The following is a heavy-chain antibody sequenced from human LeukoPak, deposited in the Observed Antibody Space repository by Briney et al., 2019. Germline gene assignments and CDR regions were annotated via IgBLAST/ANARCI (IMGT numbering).Heavy chain of an antibody. CDR3: ASSDWGSYLSDY. J-gene: IGHJ4*02. CDR2: IYYSGST. CDR1: GGSISSYY. Sequence: SETLSLTCTVSGGSISSYYWSWIRQPPGKGLEWIGYIYYSGSTNYNPSLKSRVTISVDTSKNQFSLKLSSVTAADTAVYYCASSDWGSYLSDYWGQGTLVTVSS. D-gene: IGHD3-16*02. V-gene: IGHV4-59*01.